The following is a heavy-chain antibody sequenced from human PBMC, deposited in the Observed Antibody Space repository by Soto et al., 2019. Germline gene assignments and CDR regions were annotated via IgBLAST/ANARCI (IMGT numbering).Heavy chain of an antibody. CDR1: GFAFSTYG. D-gene: IGHD3-10*01. V-gene: IGHV3-30*18. Sequence: PGGSLRLSCAASGFAFSTYGMHWVRQAPGKGLEWVALISYDGGDFYYADSVKGRFTISRDNSQHTLSLQMDSLRVEDTAVYYCAKDFGAWSDSWGQGTLVTVSS. CDR2: ISYDGGDF. J-gene: IGHJ5*01. CDR3: AKDFGAWSDS.